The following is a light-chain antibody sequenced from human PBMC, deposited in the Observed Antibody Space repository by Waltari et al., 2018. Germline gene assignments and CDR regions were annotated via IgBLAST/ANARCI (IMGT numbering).Light chain of an antibody. J-gene: IGLJ2*01. CDR3: QVYDNTPLL. CDR1: SELSVGGKY. CDR2: YYSDSDN. Sequence: QPVMTSLPSLSASPGASARIPFTLNSELSVGGKYIHWYQQTPGTAPRFFFYYYSDSDNQLGPGVPSRVSGSKETSSNTAFLVISGLQSEDGADYYCQVYDNTPLLFGGGTRLTVL. V-gene: IGLV5-37*01.